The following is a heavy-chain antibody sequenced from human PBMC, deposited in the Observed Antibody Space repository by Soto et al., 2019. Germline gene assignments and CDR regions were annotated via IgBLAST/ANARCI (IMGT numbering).Heavy chain of an antibody. D-gene: IGHD4-17*01. CDR3: ARGRFTTVTTWWYFDY. V-gene: IGHV1-46*01. CDR2: INPSTGST. J-gene: IGHJ4*02. CDR1: GGTFSNYA. Sequence: ASVKVSCKASGGTFSNYAFSWVRQAPGQGLEWMGIINPSTGSTTYAQKFQGRVTLTRDTSTSTVYMDLSSLRSEDTAVYYCARGRFTTVTTWWYFDYWGQGALVTVSS.